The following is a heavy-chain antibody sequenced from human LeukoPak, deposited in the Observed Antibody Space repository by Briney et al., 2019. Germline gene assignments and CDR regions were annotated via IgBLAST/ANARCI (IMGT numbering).Heavy chain of an antibody. D-gene: IGHD4-17*01. Sequence: GGSLRLSCAASGFTFSSYWMHWVRQAPGKGLVWVSGIKSDGAGTSYVDSVKGRFTISRDNAKNTLDLQMNSLRAEDTAVYYCARGGYGAYMGWGQGMLVTVSS. CDR1: GFTFSSYW. CDR2: IKSDGAGT. J-gene: IGHJ4*02. V-gene: IGHV3-74*01. CDR3: ARGGYGAYMG.